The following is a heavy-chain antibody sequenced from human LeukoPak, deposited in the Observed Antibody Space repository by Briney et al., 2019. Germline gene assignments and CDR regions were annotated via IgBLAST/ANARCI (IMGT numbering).Heavy chain of an antibody. CDR3: AREGRDGYNLGY. D-gene: IGHD5-24*01. J-gene: IGHJ4*02. CDR2: INPNSGST. V-gene: IGHV1-2*02. Sequence: ASVKVSCKASGYTFTGYYMHWVRQAPGQGLEWMGWINPNSGSTNYAQKFQGRVTMTRDTSISTAYMELSRLRSDDTAVYYCAREGRDGYNLGYWGQGTLVTVSS. CDR1: GYTFTGYY.